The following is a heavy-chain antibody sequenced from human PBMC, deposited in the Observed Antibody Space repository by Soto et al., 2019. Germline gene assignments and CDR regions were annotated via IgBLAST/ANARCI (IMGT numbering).Heavy chain of an antibody. CDR2: IWNDGSNE. Sequence: PGGSLRLSCEASGFTFSDYGIHWVRQAPGKGLEWVAIIWNDGSNEYYAGSVKGRFAISRDNSKNTVYLQVSNLRAEDTAVYFCARDETDSGGYSDSWGQGTLVTVSS. D-gene: IGHD3-22*01. J-gene: IGHJ4*02. CDR1: GFTFSDYG. CDR3: ARDETDSGGYSDS. V-gene: IGHV3-33*01.